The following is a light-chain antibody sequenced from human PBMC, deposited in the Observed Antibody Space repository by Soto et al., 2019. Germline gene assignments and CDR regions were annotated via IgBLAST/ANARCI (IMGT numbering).Light chain of an antibody. J-gene: IGKJ1*01. CDR2: KAS. V-gene: IGKV1-5*03. CDR1: QSISSW. Sequence: DIQMTQSPSTLPASVGDRVTITCRVSQSISSWLTWYQQKAGQAPKLLIYKASIVESGVPSRFSGSGSGTEFTLTISSLQPDDSPTYYCQQYSYFATFGQGTRVYVK. CDR3: QQYSYFAT.